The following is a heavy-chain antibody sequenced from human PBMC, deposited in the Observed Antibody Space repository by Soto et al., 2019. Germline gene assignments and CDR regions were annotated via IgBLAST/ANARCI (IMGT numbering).Heavy chain of an antibody. CDR1: GFTFSTFD. Sequence: GGSLRLSCAASGFTFSTFDMTWVRQAPGKGLEWVSLIRGVAGSTHYADSVKGRFTISKDNSKNMLYLEMNSLRGDDTAVYFCVKGAWLDYWGQGNMVTVS. CDR2: IRGVAGST. J-gene: IGHJ4*02. CDR3: VKGAWLDY. V-gene: IGHV3-23*01.